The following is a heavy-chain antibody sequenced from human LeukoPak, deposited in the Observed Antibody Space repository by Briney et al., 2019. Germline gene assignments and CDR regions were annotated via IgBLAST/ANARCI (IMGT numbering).Heavy chain of an antibody. Sequence: TLSLTSSVSGGSISSGGYYWSWLRQHPGKGLEWIGYIYYSGSTYYNPSLKSRVTISVDTSKNQFSLKLSSVTAADTAVYYCARGSSAVTTGPSYYYYGMDVWGQGTTVTVSS. CDR1: GGSISSGGYY. V-gene: IGHV4-31*03. D-gene: IGHD4-11*01. J-gene: IGHJ6*02. CDR2: IYYSGST. CDR3: ARGSSAVTTGPSYYYYGMDV.